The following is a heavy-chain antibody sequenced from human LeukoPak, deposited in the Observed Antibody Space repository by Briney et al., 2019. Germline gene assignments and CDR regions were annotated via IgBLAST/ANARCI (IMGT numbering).Heavy chain of an antibody. J-gene: IGHJ4*02. Sequence: SETLSLTCTVSGGSISSYYWSWIRQPPGKGLEWIGYIYYSGSTNYNPSLKSRVTISVDTSKNQFSLKLSSVTAADTAVYYYARGRLDIVATTPHFDYWGQGTLVTVSS. D-gene: IGHD5-12*01. CDR1: GGSISSYY. CDR3: ARGRLDIVATTPHFDY. V-gene: IGHV4-59*08. CDR2: IYYSGST.